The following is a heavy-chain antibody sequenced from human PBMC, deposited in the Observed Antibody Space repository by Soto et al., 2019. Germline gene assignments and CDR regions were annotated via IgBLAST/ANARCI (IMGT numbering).Heavy chain of an antibody. Sequence: ASLKVDCKTSGYTFTSYAMHCGRHTNGQGLEWVGLINPSGGSTTYAQKFQGRVTMTRDTSTSTVYMELNSLRSEDTAVYFCARDAQIGHGYSAYHTYWGQGTLVTVSS. CDR1: GYTFTSYA. CDR3: ARDAQIGHGYSAYHTY. D-gene: IGHD5-12*01. V-gene: IGHV1-46*01. J-gene: IGHJ4*02. CDR2: INPSGGST.